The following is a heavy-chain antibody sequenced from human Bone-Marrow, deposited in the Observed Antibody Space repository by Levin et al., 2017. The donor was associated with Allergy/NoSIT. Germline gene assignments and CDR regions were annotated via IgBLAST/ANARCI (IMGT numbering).Heavy chain of an antibody. Sequence: PSETLSLTCTVSGASISSGTYYWNWIRQHPGKGLEWIGYIDYRGSTYYNPSLKSRLTISVDTSNDQFSLKLSSVTAADTAVYYCARGRPWGMLRGVTSCFDPWGQGTRVTVSS. J-gene: IGHJ5*02. V-gene: IGHV4-31*03. CDR3: ARGRPWGMLRGVTSCFDP. CDR1: GASISSGTYY. D-gene: IGHD3-10*01. CDR2: IDYRGST.